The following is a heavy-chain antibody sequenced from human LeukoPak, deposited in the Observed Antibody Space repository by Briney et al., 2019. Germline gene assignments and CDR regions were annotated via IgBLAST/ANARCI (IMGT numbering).Heavy chain of an antibody. Sequence: GGSLRLSCAASGFIFNNYGLIWVRQAPGKGLEWVAVIWFDGSEQYYADSVKGRFIISRDNSKSTSNLQLNSLRAEDTAVYYCAREGDSRWGELSPWGQGTLVTVSS. D-gene: IGHD3-16*02. V-gene: IGHV3-33*08. CDR3: AREGDSRWGELSP. J-gene: IGHJ1*01. CDR2: IWFDGSEQ. CDR1: GFIFNNYG.